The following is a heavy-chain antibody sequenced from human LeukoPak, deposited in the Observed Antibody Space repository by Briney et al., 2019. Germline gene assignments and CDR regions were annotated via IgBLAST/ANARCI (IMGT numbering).Heavy chain of an antibody. CDR2: INPSGGST. Sequence: ASVKVSCKASGYTFTSYYMHWVRQAPGQGLEWMGIINPSGGSTSYAQKFQGRVTMTRDMSTSTVYMELSSLRSEDTAVYYCARDISPTYYYDSSGYYPAYWGQGTLVTVSS. V-gene: IGHV1-46*01. D-gene: IGHD3-22*01. CDR3: ARDISPTYYYDSSGYYPAY. J-gene: IGHJ4*02. CDR1: GYTFTSYY.